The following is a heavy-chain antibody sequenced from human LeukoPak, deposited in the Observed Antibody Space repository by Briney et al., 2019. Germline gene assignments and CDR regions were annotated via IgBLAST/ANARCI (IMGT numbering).Heavy chain of an antibody. CDR1: GGSFSGYY. D-gene: IGHD3-16*02. Sequence: RPSETLSLTCAVYGGSFSGYYWSWIRQPPGKGLEWIGEINHSGSTNYNPSLKSRVTIAVDTSKNQFSLKLSSVTAAETDVYYCARRWDLMITFGGVIVKTNTYYDYWGQGTLVTVSS. CDR3: ARRWDLMITFGGVIVKTNTYYDY. CDR2: INHSGST. V-gene: IGHV4-34*01. J-gene: IGHJ4*02.